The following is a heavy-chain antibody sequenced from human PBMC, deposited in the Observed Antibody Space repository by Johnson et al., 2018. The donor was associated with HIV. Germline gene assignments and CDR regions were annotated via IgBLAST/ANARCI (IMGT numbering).Heavy chain of an antibody. D-gene: IGHD6-13*01. Sequence: VQLVESGGGLVKPGGSLRLSCAASGFTFSNAWMSWVRQAPGKGLEWVGRIKSKTDGGTTDYAAPVKGRFTISRDDSKNTLYLQMHSLKTEDTAVYYCTTAASSSWYGEDAFDIGGQGTMVTVSS. V-gene: IGHV3-15*01. CDR1: GFTFSNAW. CDR2: IKSKTDGGTT. J-gene: IGHJ3*02. CDR3: TTAASSSWYGEDAFDI.